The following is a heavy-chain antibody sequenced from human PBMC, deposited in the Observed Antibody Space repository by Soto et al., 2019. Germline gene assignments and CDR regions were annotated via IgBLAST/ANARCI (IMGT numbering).Heavy chain of an antibody. CDR2: IYYSGST. V-gene: IGHV4-30-4*01. D-gene: IGHD3-22*01. Sequence: SETLSLTCTVSGGSIISGDYYWSRIRQPPGKGLEWIGYIYYSGSTYYNPSLKSRVTISVDTSKNQFSLKLSSVTAADTAVYYCARGNYYDSSGYYAFFDYWGQGTLVTVSS. J-gene: IGHJ4*02. CDR1: GGSIISGDYY. CDR3: ARGNYYDSSGYYAFFDY.